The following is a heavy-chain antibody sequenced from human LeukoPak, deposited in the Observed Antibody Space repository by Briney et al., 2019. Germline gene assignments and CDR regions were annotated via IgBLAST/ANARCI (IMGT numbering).Heavy chain of an antibody. CDR3: ARFRGRRDGYRLDY. CDR1: GFSISSSNW. V-gene: IGHV4-28*05. CDR2: IYYSGSI. D-gene: IGHD5-24*01. Sequence: NPSETLSLTCAVSGFSISSSNWWGWIRQPPGKGLEWIGHIYYSGSIHYNPSLKSRVTISVDTSKNQFSLKLSSVTAADTAVYYCARFRGRRDGYRLDYWGQGTLVTVSS. J-gene: IGHJ4*02.